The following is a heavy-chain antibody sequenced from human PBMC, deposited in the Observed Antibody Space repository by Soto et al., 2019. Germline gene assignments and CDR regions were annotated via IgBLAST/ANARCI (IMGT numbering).Heavy chain of an antibody. J-gene: IGHJ3*01. CDR2: IGNSNNPT. Sequence: EVQLVESGGGLVKPGGSPGLSYAASGFTFSDYSMLWVRQAPGKGLEWLAFIGNSNNPTFYADSVRGRFTISRDNPKNSVYLQMNSLREEDTAVYFCAREEGYCNGGPCYRGAFDFWGQGTIVTVSS. V-gene: IGHV3-21*02. CDR1: GFTFSDYS. CDR3: AREEGYCNGGPCYRGAFDF. D-gene: IGHD2-15*01.